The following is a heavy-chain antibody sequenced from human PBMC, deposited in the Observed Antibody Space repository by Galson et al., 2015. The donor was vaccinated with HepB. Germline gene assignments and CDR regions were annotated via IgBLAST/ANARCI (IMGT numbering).Heavy chain of an antibody. CDR3: ARLYSTTWYVDY. CDR2: MYHTGST. D-gene: IGHD6-13*01. CDR1: DGSISRHY. J-gene: IGHJ4*02. V-gene: IGHV4-59*08. Sequence: ETLSLTCTVSDGSISRHYWTWIRQSPGKGLEWIAYMYHTGSTRYNPSLMSRATISMDTSKNQFSLRLGSVTAADTGVYFCARLYSTTWYVDYWGQGALVTVSS.